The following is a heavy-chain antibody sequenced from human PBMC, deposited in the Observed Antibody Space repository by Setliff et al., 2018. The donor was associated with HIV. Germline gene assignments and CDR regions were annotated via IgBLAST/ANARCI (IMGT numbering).Heavy chain of an antibody. CDR3: ARVGPPVRYNFWSGYYPKAGYFDY. Sequence: SETLSLTCTVSGGSISSGGYYWSWIRQHPGKGLEWIGYIYYSGSTYYNPSLKSRVTISVDTSKNQFYLKLSSLTAADQSVYYFARVGPPVRYNFWSGYYPKAGYFDYWGQGALVTVSS. J-gene: IGHJ4*02. V-gene: IGHV4-31*03. D-gene: IGHD3-3*01. CDR1: GGSISSGGYY. CDR2: IYYSGST.